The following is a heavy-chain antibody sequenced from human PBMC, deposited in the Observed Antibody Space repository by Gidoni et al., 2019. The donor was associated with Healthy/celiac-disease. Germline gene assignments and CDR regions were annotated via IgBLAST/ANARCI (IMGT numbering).Heavy chain of an antibody. CDR1: GYRFTSYW. CDR3: ARGYSGYDFYFDY. D-gene: IGHD5-12*01. J-gene: IGHJ4*02. Sequence: EVQLVQSEAEVQTPGESLKISCKGSGYRFTSYWLGWVRQRPGKDLEWRGVLYPGDAATRYSPSFQGQVTISADKSISTAYLQWSRLKASDTAMYHCARGYSGYDFYFDYWVQGTLVTVSS. CDR2: LYPGDAAT. V-gene: IGHV5-51*03.